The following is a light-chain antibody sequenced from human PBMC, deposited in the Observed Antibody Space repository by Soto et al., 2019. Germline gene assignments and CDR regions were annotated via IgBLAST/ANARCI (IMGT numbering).Light chain of an antibody. V-gene: IGKV3-11*01. J-gene: IGKJ4*01. Sequence: EIVLTQSPATLSLSPGESATLSCRASLNINTYLSWYQQKPGQVPRLLMYDASNGATGIPARFSGSGSGTDFTLTISSLEPEDFAVYYCQQRRDWPITFGGGTKVEIK. CDR3: QQRRDWPIT. CDR1: LNINTY. CDR2: DAS.